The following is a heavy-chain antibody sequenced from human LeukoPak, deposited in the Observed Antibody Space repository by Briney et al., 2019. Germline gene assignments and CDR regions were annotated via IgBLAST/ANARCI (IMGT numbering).Heavy chain of an antibody. CDR2: ISNSGNSI. D-gene: IGHD3-22*01. J-gene: IGHJ4*01. V-gene: IGHV3-11*04. CDR1: EFIVSANY. CDR3: ARGSYVVIAFFDF. Sequence: GGSLRLSCAASEFIVSANYMSWVRQAPGKGLEWVSYISNSGNSIYYADSVKGRFTISRDNAKDSLYLQMNSLRAEDTAFYYCARGSYVVIAFFDFWGQGTLVTVSS.